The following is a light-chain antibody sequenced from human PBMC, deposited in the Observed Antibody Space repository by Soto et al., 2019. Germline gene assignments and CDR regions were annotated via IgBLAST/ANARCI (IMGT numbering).Light chain of an antibody. V-gene: IGKV1-39*01. CDR3: QQNQDIPPT. J-gene: IGKJ1*01. CDR1: QSIDTY. Sequence: DIQMTQSPSSLSASVGDRVTVTCRASQSIDTYLNWYQQRPGQAPKLLIYVASTLQSGVPSRFSGSGSGTHFTLTISSLQPEDFATYYGQQNQDIPPTFGQGTRVERK. CDR2: VAS.